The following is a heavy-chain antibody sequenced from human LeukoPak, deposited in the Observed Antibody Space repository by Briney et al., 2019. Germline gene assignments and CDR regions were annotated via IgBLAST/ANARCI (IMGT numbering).Heavy chain of an antibody. Sequence: GGSLRLSCAASGFTFSSYAMHWVRQAPDKGGEGMAVISDGGSDKYYADSVRGRFTISRDNSENTLSLQMSSLRAEDTAVYYCARGISSGIVVTAIAYWGQGTLVTVSS. CDR2: ISDGGSDK. CDR1: GFTFSSYA. CDR3: ARGISSGIVVTAIAY. J-gene: IGHJ4*02. V-gene: IGHV3-30-3*01. D-gene: IGHD2-21*02.